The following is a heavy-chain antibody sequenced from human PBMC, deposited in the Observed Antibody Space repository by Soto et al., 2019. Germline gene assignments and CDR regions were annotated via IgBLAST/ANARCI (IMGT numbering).Heavy chain of an antibody. V-gene: IGHV1-2*02. Sequence: GASVKVSCKASGYTFTGYYMHWVRQAPGQGLEWMGWINPNSGGTNYAQKFRGRVTMTRDTSISTAYMELSRLRSNDTAVYYCARRTVTYGSYGMDVWGPGTTVTVSS. CDR3: ARRTVTYGSYGMDV. CDR1: GYTFTGYY. D-gene: IGHD4-17*01. J-gene: IGHJ6*02. CDR2: INPNSGGT.